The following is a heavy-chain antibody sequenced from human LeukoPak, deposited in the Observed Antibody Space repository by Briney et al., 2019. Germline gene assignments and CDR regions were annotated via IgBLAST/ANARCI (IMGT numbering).Heavy chain of an antibody. V-gene: IGHV3-66*01. J-gene: IGHJ6*03. Sequence: GGSLRLSCAASGFTVSSNYMSWVRQAPGKGLEWVSVIYSGGSTYYADSVKGRFTISRDNSKNTLYLQMNSLRAEDTAVYYCARALDDSSGYYPPYYYYMDVWGKGTTVTISS. CDR2: IYSGGST. CDR3: ARALDDSSGYYPPYYYYMDV. CDR1: GFTVSSNY. D-gene: IGHD3-22*01.